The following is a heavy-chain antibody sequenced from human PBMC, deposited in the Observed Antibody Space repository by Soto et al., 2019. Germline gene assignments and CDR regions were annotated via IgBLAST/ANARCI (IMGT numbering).Heavy chain of an antibody. CDR1: GFTFDDYA. D-gene: IGHD3-16*01. CDR2: IAWDSNKK. V-gene: IGHV3-9*01. Sequence: ELQMVESGGGLVQPGRSLRLSCAASGFTFDDYAMHWVRQAPGKGLEWVSGIAWDSNKKHYADSVKGRFTISRDNAKNSLYLQMDSLRPEDTAFYYCANANVFSLSLQGDWFDPWGQGTLVTVSS. CDR3: ANANVFSLSLQGDWFDP. J-gene: IGHJ5*02.